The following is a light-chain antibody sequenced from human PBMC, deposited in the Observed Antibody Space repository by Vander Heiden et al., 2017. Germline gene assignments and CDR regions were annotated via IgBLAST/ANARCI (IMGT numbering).Light chain of an antibody. CDR3: QQRDNTLWT. CDR1: QSISIY. Sequence: DIQMTQSPSSLSASVGDRVAITCRASQSISIYLNWYQQKPGRAPKLLIYAASSLQSGVPSRFSGSGSGTDFTLTISRLQREDFATYYCQQRDNTLWTFGQGTKVEIK. CDR2: AAS. V-gene: IGKV1-39*01. J-gene: IGKJ1*01.